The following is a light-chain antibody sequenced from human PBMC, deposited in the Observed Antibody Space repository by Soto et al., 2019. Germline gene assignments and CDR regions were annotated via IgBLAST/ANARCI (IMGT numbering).Light chain of an antibody. CDR2: DAT. J-gene: IGKJ2*01. CDR1: HSTSSH. CDR3: QRRSTGPYT. V-gene: IGKV3-11*01. Sequence: EVVLTQSPSTLPLSPGERGTLSCSASHSTSSHLVGYQQRPGQTTRLLMSDATTRATGIPASFSGSGSGTDFALTISGVEPEDPPGYYCQRRSTGPYTFRQGTKLEIK.